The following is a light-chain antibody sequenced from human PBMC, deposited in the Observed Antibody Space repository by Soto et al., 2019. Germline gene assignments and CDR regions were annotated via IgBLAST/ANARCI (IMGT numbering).Light chain of an antibody. J-gene: IGKJ1*01. CDR2: GAS. V-gene: IGKV3-20*01. Sequence: EIVLTQSPGTLSLSPVERATLSCMASQSVSSSYLAWYQQKPGQAPRLLIYGASSRATGIPDRFSRTGSGTDFTLTISRLEPKDFAVYYCQQYDSSPKTVGQGTQGDIK. CDR3: QQYDSSPKT. CDR1: QSVSSSY.